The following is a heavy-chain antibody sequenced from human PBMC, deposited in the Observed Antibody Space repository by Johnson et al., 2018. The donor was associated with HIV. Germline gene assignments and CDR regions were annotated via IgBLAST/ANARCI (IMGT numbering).Heavy chain of an antibody. J-gene: IGHJ3*02. CDR2: IYRGGNT. V-gene: IGHV3-66*01. CDR3: ASDNGGTKDAFDM. D-gene: IGHD3-10*01. Sequence: VQLVESGGGLVKPGGSLRLSCAASGFSFSDYYMSWIRQAPGKGLEWVSVIYRGGNTYYADSVKGRFTISRDNSKNTLYLQMNSLRAEDTAVYYCASDNGGTKDAFDMWGQGTMVTVSS. CDR1: GFSFSDYY.